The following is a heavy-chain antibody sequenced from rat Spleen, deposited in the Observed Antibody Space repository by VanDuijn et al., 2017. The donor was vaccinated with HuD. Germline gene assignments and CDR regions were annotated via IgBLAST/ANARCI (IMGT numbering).Heavy chain of an antibody. J-gene: IGHJ2*01. Sequence: EVQLVESGGALVQPGRSLKLSCAASGFTFSDYNMAWVRQAPRKGLEWVATISYDGSNTYYRDSVKGRFTISRDNAKSTLYLQMNSLRSEDTATYYCARHRGMMVVITPFDYWGQGVMVTVSS. V-gene: IGHV5-7*01. CDR3: ARHRGMMVVITPFDY. CDR2: ISYDGSNT. CDR1: GFTFSDYN. D-gene: IGHD1-12*02.